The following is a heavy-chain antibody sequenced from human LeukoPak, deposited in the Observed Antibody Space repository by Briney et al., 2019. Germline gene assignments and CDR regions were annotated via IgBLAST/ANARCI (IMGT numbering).Heavy chain of an antibody. CDR2: ISCDSGYI. D-gene: IGHD2-21*01. CDR1: GFIFSDYS. Sequence: GGSLRLSCAASGFIFSDYSMNWVRQAPGKGLEWVSSISCDSGYIYYADSVRGRFTISRDNSKNTLYLQMNSLRAEDTAVYYCAKDGWDVVVIAICYYFDYWGQGTLVTVSS. V-gene: IGHV3-21*01. CDR3: AKDGWDVVVIAICYYFDY. J-gene: IGHJ4*02.